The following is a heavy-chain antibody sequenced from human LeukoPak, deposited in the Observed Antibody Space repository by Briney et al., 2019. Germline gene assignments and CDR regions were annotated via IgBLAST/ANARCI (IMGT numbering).Heavy chain of an antibody. J-gene: IGHJ3*02. Sequence: SETLSLTCAVYGGSFSGYYWSWIRQPPGKGLEWIGEINHSGSTNYNPSLKSRVTISVDTSKNQFSLKLSSVTAADTAVYYCATAAKPPNDAFDIWGQGTMVTVSS. CDR2: INHSGST. V-gene: IGHV4-34*01. D-gene: IGHD1-14*01. CDR1: GGSFSGYY. CDR3: ATAAKPPNDAFDI.